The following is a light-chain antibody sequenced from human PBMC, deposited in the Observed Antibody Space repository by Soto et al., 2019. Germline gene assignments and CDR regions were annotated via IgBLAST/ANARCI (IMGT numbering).Light chain of an antibody. CDR2: DAS. V-gene: IGKV1-5*02. CDR3: QQYNSYWT. J-gene: IGKJ1*01. CDR1: QSISSW. Sequence: DIQMTQSPSTLSASVGDRVTIICRASQSISSWLAWYQQKPGKAPKLLIYDASSLESGVPSRFSGRGSGTEFTLTISSLQPDDFATYYCQQYNSYWTFGQGTKV.